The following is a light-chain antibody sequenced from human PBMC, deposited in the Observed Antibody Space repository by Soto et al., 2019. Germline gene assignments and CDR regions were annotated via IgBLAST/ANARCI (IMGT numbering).Light chain of an antibody. CDR2: GAS. CDR3: QQYNNWPET. V-gene: IGKV3-15*01. CDR1: QSVSSN. Sequence: EIVMTQSPATLSVSPGERATLSCRASQSVSSNLAWYQQKPGQAPRLLIYGASTRATGIPARFSGSGSGKEFTLTISSLQSEDFAVYYCQQYNNWPETFGQGTKVEIQ. J-gene: IGKJ1*01.